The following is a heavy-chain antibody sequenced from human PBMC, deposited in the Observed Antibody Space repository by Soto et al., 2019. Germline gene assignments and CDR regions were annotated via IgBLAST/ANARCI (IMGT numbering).Heavy chain of an antibody. J-gene: IGHJ4*02. D-gene: IGHD3-3*01. V-gene: IGHV5-51*01. Sequence: GESLKISCKGSGYSFTSYWIGWVRQMPGKGLEWMGIIYPGDSDTRYSPSFQGQVTISRDNSKNTLYLQMNSLKAEDTAVYYCSIDGGPGIWIDFWGQGTLVTVSS. CDR2: IYPGDSDT. CDR3: SIDGGPGIWIDF. CDR1: GYSFTSYW.